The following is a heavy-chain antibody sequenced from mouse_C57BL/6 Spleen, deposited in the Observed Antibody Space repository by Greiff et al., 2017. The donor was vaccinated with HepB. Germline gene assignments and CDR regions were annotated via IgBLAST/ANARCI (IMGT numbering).Heavy chain of an antibody. V-gene: IGHV5-17*01. Sequence: DVMLVESGGGLVKPGGSLKLSCAASGFTFSDYGMHWVRQAPEKGLEWVAYISSGSSTIYYADTVKGRFTISRDNAKNTLFLQMTSLRSEDTAMYYCAIDVDYAMDYWGQGTSVTVSS. CDR1: GFTFSDYG. J-gene: IGHJ4*01. CDR3: AIDVDYAMDY. CDR2: ISSGSSTI.